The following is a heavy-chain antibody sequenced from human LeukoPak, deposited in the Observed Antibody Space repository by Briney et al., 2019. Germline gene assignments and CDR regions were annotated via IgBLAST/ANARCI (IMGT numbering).Heavy chain of an antibody. V-gene: IGHV3-23*01. CDR2: ISGSGGST. Sequence: GGSLRLSCAASGFTFSSYAMSWVRQAPGKGLEWVSAISGSGGSTYYADSVKGRFTISRDNSKNTLYLQMNSLRAEDTAVYYCATDVVVPAADGIHFDYWGQGTLVTVSS. CDR3: ATDVVVPAADGIHFDY. J-gene: IGHJ4*02. D-gene: IGHD2-2*01. CDR1: GFTFSSYA.